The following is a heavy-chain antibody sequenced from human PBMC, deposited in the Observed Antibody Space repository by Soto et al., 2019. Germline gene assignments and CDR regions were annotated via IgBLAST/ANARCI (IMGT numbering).Heavy chain of an antibody. Sequence: SETLSLTCTVSGDSVSSYYWSWIRQAAGRGLEWIGRIYISGSTDYNPSLKGRVSMSVDRSKNQFSLKLTSVTAADTAVYYCVRDCSGGGCYSDYGMDVWGQGTTVTVSS. D-gene: IGHD2-15*01. CDR1: GDSVSSYY. V-gene: IGHV4-4*07. CDR2: IYISGST. CDR3: VRDCSGGGCYSDYGMDV. J-gene: IGHJ6*02.